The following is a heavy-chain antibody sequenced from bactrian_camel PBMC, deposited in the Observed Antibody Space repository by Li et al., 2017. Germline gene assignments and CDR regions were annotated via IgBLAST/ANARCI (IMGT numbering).Heavy chain of an antibody. V-gene: IGHV3-2*01. CDR1: GYRVGTLC. CDR3: TAGFHDLDY. J-gene: IGHJ4*01. Sequence: HVQLVESGGGSVQAGGSLRLSCAASGYRVGTLCMGWFRQAPGNGLEWVSSIYIDGSITYYADSVQGRFTISRDNAKNTVYLQMNSLKSGDTALYYCTAGFHDLDYWGQGTQVTV. CDR2: IYIDGSIT.